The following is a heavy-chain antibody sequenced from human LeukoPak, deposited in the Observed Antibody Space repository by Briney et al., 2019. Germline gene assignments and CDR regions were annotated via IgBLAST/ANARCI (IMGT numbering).Heavy chain of an antibody. V-gene: IGHV3-7*01. CDR3: ARDLSGIAGYTYGRGIDY. CDR2: IKQEGSEK. CDR1: GFTFSSYW. D-gene: IGHD5-18*01. Sequence: QPGGSLRLSCAASGFTFSSYWMSWVRQAPGKGLEWVANIKQEGSEKYYVDAVKGRFTISRDNAKTSLYLQMNSLRAEDTAVYYCARDLSGIAGYTYGRGIDYWGQGTLVTVSS. J-gene: IGHJ4*02.